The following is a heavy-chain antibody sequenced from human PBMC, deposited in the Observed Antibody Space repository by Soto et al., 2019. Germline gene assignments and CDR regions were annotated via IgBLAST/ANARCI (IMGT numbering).Heavy chain of an antibody. CDR1: GFTFDDYA. CDR2: ISWDGGST. Sequence: GGSLRLSCAASGFTFDDYAMHWVRQAPGKGLEWVSLISWDGGSTYYADSVKGRFTISRDNSKNSLYLQMNSLRAEDTALYYCAKDSLRADYYDSSGPLPYHYYGMDVWGQGTTVTVSS. V-gene: IGHV3-43D*04. CDR3: AKDSLRADYYDSSGPLPYHYYGMDV. D-gene: IGHD3-22*01. J-gene: IGHJ6*02.